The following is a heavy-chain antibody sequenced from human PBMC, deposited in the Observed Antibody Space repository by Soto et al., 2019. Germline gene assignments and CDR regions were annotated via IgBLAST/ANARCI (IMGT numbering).Heavy chain of an antibody. CDR3: ARHSGHSRGFNSY. J-gene: IGHJ4*02. Sequence: SQPLVLIPSVSGDFLRLSSSHRTCFREPPRKGLEWIGSIYYSGSTYYNPSLKSRVTISVDTSKDQFSLKLSSVTAADTAVYFCARHSGHSRGFNSYWGQGTLVPGSA. D-gene: IGHD6-19*01. CDR1: GDFLRLSSSH. CDR2: IYYSGST. V-gene: IGHV4-39*01.